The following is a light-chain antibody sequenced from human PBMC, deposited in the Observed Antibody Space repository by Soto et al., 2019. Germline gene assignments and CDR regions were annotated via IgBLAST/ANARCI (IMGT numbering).Light chain of an antibody. J-gene: IGLJ3*02. V-gene: IGLV2-14*03. CDR3: NSYTSTSTWV. CDR2: DVS. Sequence: QSVLTQPASVSGSPGQSITISCTGSSSDVGAYNYVSWYQHHPGKAPKLMIYDVSNRPSGVSGSFSGSKSGNTASLTISGLQAEDEADYYCNSYTSTSTWVFGGGTKLTVL. CDR1: SSDVGAYNY.